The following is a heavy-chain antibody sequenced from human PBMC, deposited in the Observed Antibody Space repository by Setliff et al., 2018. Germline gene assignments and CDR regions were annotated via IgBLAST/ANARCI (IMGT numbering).Heavy chain of an antibody. J-gene: IGHJ4*02. Sequence: PSETLSLTCTVSGGSISSPSYFWGWVRQPPGKEMEWIATIYYSGSSYYNPSLKSRLTISVDTSKNLFSLKLSSVTTADTAVHYCARHYGGGYKHFDYWGQGTLVTVSS. D-gene: IGHD5-12*01. CDR2: IYYSGSS. CDR1: GGSISSPSYF. V-gene: IGHV4-39*01. CDR3: ARHYGGGYKHFDY.